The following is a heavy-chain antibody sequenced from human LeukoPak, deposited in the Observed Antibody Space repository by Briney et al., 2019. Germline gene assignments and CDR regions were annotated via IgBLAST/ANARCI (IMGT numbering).Heavy chain of an antibody. V-gene: IGHV3-30-3*01. D-gene: IGHD4-17*01. CDR2: ISYDGSNK. Sequence: GGSLRLSCAASGFTFSSYAMHWVRQAPGTGLEWVAVISYDGSNKYYADSVKGRFTISRDNSKNTLYLQMNSLRAEDTAVYYCARAPGWVLSGNDYGDYEASPGDYYGMDVWGQGTTVTVSS. CDR1: GFTFSSYA. CDR3: ARAPGWVLSGNDYGDYEASPGDYYGMDV. J-gene: IGHJ6*02.